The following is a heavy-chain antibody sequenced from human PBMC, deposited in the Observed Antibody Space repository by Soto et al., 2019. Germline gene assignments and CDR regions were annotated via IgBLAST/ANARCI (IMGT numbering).Heavy chain of an antibody. CDR2: IHYSGST. J-gene: IGHJ5*02. V-gene: IGHV4-59*08. D-gene: IGHD4-4*01. Sequence: QVQLQESGPGLVQPSETLSLTCTVSGGSITGYYWSWIRQPPGKGPEWIGNIHYSGSTNYNPSLKRRLTISVDTSKNQFSLRLSSVTAAETAVYYCARHSYYSNPLRFDPWGQGTLVTVSS. CDR1: GGSITGYY. CDR3: ARHSYYSNPLRFDP.